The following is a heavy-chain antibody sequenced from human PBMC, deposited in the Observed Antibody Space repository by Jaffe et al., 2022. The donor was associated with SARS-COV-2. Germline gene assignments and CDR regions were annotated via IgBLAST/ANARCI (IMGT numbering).Heavy chain of an antibody. D-gene: IGHD5-18*01. CDR3: ARRKDTAMVHGAAFDY. CDR1: ADSSTSYW. J-gene: IGHJ4*02. Sequence: EVQLVQSGAEVKKPGESLKISCNGSADSSTSYWIAWVRQMPGKGLEYMGIIDLGDSETRYSPSFQGQVTISADKSITTAYLQWSSLKASDTAMYYCARRKDTAMVHGAAFDYWGQGTLVTVSS. CDR2: IDLGDSET. V-gene: IGHV5-51*01.